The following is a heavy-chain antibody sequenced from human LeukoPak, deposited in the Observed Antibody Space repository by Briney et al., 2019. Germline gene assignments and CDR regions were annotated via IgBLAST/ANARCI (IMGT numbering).Heavy chain of an antibody. Sequence: PGGSLRLSCAASGFTVSTNYMNWVRQAPGKGLEWVSVVYSGGSTYYADSVKGRFTISRDSSKNTLYLQMSSLRAEDTAVYYCARGDGYNFFDYWGQGTLVTVSS. D-gene: IGHD5-24*01. V-gene: IGHV3-53*01. CDR1: GFTVSTNY. J-gene: IGHJ4*02. CDR2: VYSGGST. CDR3: ARGDGYNFFDY.